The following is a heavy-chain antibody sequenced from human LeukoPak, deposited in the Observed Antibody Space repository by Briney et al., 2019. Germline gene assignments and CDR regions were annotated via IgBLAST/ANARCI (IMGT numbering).Heavy chain of an antibody. CDR1: GFTFSNAW. CDR2: IKSKTDGGTT. Sequence: PGGSLRLSCAASGFTFSNAWMSWVRQAPGKGLEWVGRIKSKTDGGTTDYAAPVKGRFTISRDDSKNTLYLQMNSLKTEDTAVYYCTTDMAYSGSYYFDYWGQGTLVTVSS. D-gene: IGHD1-26*01. V-gene: IGHV3-15*01. J-gene: IGHJ4*02. CDR3: TTDMAYSGSYYFDY.